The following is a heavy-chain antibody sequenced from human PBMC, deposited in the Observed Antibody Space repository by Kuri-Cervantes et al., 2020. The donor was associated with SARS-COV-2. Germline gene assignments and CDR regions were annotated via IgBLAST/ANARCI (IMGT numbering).Heavy chain of an antibody. V-gene: IGHV1-18*04. CDR1: GYTFTSYG. CDR3: ARGSSSSSNYYYYGMDV. D-gene: IGHD6-6*01. J-gene: IGHJ6*02. Sequence: ASVKVSCKASGYTFTSYGISWVRQAPGQGLEWMGWISAYNGNTNYAQKLQGRVTMTTDTSTSTAYKELRSLRSDDTAVYYCARGSSSSSNYYYYGMDVWGQGTTVTVSS. CDR2: ISAYNGNT.